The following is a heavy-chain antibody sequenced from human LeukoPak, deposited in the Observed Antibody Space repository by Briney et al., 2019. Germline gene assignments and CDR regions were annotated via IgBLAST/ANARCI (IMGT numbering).Heavy chain of an antibody. V-gene: IGHV3-23*01. Sequence: GGSLRLSCAASGFTFSSYAMSLVRQAAGKGLEWVSAISGTGSGTYYADSVKGRFTISRDNSKNALYLQMNSLRAEDTALYYCAKDHSNWYFDLWGRGTLLTVSS. J-gene: IGHJ2*01. CDR2: ISGTGSGT. CDR1: GFTFSSYA. CDR3: AKDHSNWYFDL.